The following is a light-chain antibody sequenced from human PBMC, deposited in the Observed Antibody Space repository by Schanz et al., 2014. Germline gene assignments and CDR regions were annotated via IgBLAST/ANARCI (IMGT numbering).Light chain of an antibody. CDR3: AAWDDRLNGVV. Sequence: QSVLTQPPSVSAAPGQKVNISCSGSSSNIGAGYDVHWYQQFPGTAPKLLFYHDNQRPSGVPDRFSGSKSGTSASLAISGLRSEDEADYYCAAWDDRLNGVVFGGGTKLTVL. CDR2: HDN. J-gene: IGLJ3*02. CDR1: SSNIGAGYD. V-gene: IGLV1-44*01.